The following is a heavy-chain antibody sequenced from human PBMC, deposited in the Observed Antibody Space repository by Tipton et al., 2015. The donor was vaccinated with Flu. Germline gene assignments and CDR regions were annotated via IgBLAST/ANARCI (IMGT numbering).Heavy chain of an antibody. CDR1: GGSIRSYY. CDR3: ARASGSGTYVIFDS. D-gene: IGHD3-10*01. J-gene: IGHJ4*02. Sequence: TLSLTCTVSGGSIRSYYWSWIRQPAGKGLEWIGRIYTSGTTNYNPSLKSRVTMSIDTSKDQFSLKLSSVTAADTAVYYCARASGSGTYVIFDSWGQGTLVTVSS. V-gene: IGHV4-4*07. CDR2: IYTSGTT.